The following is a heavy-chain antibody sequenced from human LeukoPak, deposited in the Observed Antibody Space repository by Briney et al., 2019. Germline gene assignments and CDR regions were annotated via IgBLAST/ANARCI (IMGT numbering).Heavy chain of an antibody. CDR1: GYSFTTYY. D-gene: IGHD2-2*01. V-gene: IGHV1-46*01. Sequence: SVKVSCKASGYSFTTYYIHWVRQAPGQGLEWMGVINPSGGSTSFAQKFQARLTMTRDTSTSTVYMELSGLSSEDTAVYYCAREIVVVPSAMGFDPWGQGTLVTFSS. J-gene: IGHJ5*02. CDR2: INPSGGST. CDR3: AREIVVVPSAMGFDP.